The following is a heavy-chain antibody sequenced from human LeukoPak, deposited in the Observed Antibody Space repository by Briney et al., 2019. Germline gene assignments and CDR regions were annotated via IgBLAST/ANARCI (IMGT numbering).Heavy chain of an antibody. D-gene: IGHD2-2*02. CDR2: INPNSGGT. CDR1: GYTFTGYY. J-gene: IGHJ4*02. V-gene: IGHV1-2*02. Sequence: ASAKVSCKASGYTFTGYYMHWVRQAPGQGLEWMGWINPNSGGTNYAQKFQGRVTMTRDTSISTAYMELSRLRSGDTAVYYCAIATGGCSSTSCYTAWVFDYWGQGTLVTVSS. CDR3: AIATGGCSSTSCYTAWVFDY.